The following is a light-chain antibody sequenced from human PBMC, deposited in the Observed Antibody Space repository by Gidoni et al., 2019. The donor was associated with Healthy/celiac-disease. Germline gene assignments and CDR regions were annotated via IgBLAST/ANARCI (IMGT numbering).Light chain of an antibody. J-gene: IGKJ2*01. V-gene: IGKV1-39*01. Sequence: PSTRSSAVGERITMTGRESQSISSYLNWYQQKPGKATKLLSYAAYSLQSGDPERFSGSGSGTDFTLTISSRQPEDFATYYCKQSNSSPGTFGQGTKLEIK. CDR2: AAY. CDR3: KQSNSSPGT. CDR1: QSISSY.